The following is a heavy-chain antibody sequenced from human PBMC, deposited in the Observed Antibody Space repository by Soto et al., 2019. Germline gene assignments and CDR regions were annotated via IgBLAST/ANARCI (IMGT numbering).Heavy chain of an antibody. D-gene: IGHD5-18*01. V-gene: IGHV3-23*01. CDR2: ISGSGGST. J-gene: IGHJ6*02. CDR3: AKSRGYSYGLGAYYYGMDV. CDR1: GFTFSSHA. Sequence: GGSLRLSCAASGFTFSSHAMSWVRQAPGKGLEWVSAISGSGGSTYYADSVKGRFTISRDNSKNTLYLQMNSLRAEDTAVYYCAKSRGYSYGLGAYYYGMDVWGQGTTVTVSS.